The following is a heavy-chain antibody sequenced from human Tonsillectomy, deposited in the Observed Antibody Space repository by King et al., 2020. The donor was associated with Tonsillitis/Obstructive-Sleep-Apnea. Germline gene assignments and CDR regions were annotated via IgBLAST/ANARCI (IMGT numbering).Heavy chain of an antibody. J-gene: IGHJ5*02. CDR3: ARGSHYDCWSGYSNWFDP. CDR2: INHSGST. Sequence: VQLQQWGAGLLKPSETLSLTCAVYGGSFSGYYWSWIRQPPGKGLEWIGEINHSGSTNYNPSLKSRVTISVDTSKNQFSLKLSSVTAADTTVYYCARGSHYDCWSGYSNWFDPWGQGTLVTVSS. D-gene: IGHD3-3*01. V-gene: IGHV4-34*01. CDR1: GGSFSGYY.